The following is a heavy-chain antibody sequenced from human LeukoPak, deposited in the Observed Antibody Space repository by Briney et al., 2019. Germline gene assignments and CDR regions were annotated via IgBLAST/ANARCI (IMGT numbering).Heavy chain of an antibody. V-gene: IGHV3-33*01. J-gene: IGHJ4*02. Sequence: GGSLRLSCAASGFTLSSYGMHWVRQAPGKGLEGVAVIWYDGSNKYYADSVKGRFTISRENSKNTLYLQMNSLRAEGTAVSYCARGPLIAAAGTLEYWGQGNLVTVSS. D-gene: IGHD6-13*01. CDR2: IWYDGSNK. CDR3: ARGPLIAAAGTLEY. CDR1: GFTLSSYG.